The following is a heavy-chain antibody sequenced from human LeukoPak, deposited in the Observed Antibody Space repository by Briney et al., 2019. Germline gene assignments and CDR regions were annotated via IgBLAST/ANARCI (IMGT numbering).Heavy chain of an antibody. CDR1: GFTVSSNY. D-gene: IGHD6-13*01. V-gene: IGHV3-53*01. CDR3: ARSLTGMIAAAADDAFDI. J-gene: IGHJ3*02. Sequence: GGSPRLSCAASGFTVSSNYMSWVRQAPGKGLEWVSVIYSGGSTYYADSVKGRFTISRDNSKNTLYLQVNSLRAEDTAVYYCARSLTGMIAAAADDAFDIWGQGTMVTVSS. CDR2: IYSGGST.